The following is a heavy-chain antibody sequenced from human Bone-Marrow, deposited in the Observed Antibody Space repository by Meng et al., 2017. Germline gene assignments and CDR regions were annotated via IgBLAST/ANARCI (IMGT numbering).Heavy chain of an antibody. J-gene: IGHJ4*02. D-gene: IGHD6-13*01. CDR1: GFTFSSYA. V-gene: IGHV3-23*01. CDR2: ISGSGGST. Sequence: GESLKISCAASGFTFSSYAMSWVRQAPGKGLEWVSAISGSGGSTYYADSVKGRFTISRDNSKNTLYLQMNSPRAEDTAVYYCAKVLQQPDWGQGTLVTVSS. CDR3: AKVLQQPD.